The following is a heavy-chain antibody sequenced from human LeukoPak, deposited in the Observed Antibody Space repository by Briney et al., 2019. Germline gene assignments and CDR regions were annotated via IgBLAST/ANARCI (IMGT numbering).Heavy chain of an antibody. CDR1: GFAFSSFA. J-gene: IGHJ4*02. Sequence: GGSLRLSCEASGFAFSSFAMSWVRQAPGRGLEWVSVISGSGSSTFYADSVTGRFTISRDNSKNTLYLQMNSLRTEDTAVYYCAKEIGPLGDWGQGTLVTVSS. CDR2: ISGSGSST. D-gene: IGHD3-10*01. V-gene: IGHV3-23*01. CDR3: AKEIGPLGD.